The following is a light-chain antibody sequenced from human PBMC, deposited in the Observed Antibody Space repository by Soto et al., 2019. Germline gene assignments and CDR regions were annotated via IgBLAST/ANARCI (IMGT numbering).Light chain of an antibody. CDR1: QSISSW. V-gene: IGKV1-5*03. CDR3: QQYNSYSRLT. J-gene: IGKJ4*01. Sequence: DIQMTQSPSTLSASVGDRVTITCRASQSISSWLAWYQQKPGKAPKLLIYKASSLESGVPSRFSGSGSGTEFTLTISSLQPDDFATYHCQQYNSYSRLTFGGGTKV. CDR2: KAS.